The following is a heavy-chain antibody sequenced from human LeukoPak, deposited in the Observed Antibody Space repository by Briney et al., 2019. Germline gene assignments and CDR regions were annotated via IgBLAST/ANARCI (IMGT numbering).Heavy chain of an antibody. CDR3: ARTFYGSGSFNFDY. D-gene: IGHD3-10*01. CDR1: GYTFTSYD. V-gene: IGHV1-8*01. CDR2: MNPNSGNT. J-gene: IGHJ4*02. Sequence: GASVKVSCKASGYTFTSYDINWVRQATGQGLEWMGWMNPNSGNTGYAQKFQGRVTMTRDTSISTAYMELSRLRSDDTAVYYCARTFYGSGSFNFDYWGQGTLVTVSS.